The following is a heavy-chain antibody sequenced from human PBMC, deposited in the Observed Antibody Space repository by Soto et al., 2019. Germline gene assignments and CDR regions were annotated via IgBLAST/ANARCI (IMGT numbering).Heavy chain of an antibody. Sequence: GGSLRLSCAASGFTFSSYAMSWVRQAPGKGLEWVSAISGSGGSTYYADSVKGRFTISRDNSKNTLYLQMNSLRAEDTAVYYCAKDHLVAAPDDYYYGMDVWGQGTTVTVSS. J-gene: IGHJ6*02. D-gene: IGHD2-2*01. CDR1: GFTFSSYA. CDR3: AKDHLVAAPDDYYYGMDV. CDR2: ISGSGGST. V-gene: IGHV3-23*01.